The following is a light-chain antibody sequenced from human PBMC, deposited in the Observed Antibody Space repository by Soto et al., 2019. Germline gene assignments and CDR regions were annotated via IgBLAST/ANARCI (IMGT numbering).Light chain of an antibody. J-gene: IGKJ4*01. Sequence: EIVLTQSPGSLSLSPGERATLSCRASQSVSNNYLAWYQQKPGQAPRLLIYGASSRATGIPARFSGSGSGTDFTLTISSLEPEDFAVYYCQQRSNWPPTFGGGTKVEIK. V-gene: IGKV3D-20*02. CDR1: QSVSNNY. CDR2: GAS. CDR3: QQRSNWPPT.